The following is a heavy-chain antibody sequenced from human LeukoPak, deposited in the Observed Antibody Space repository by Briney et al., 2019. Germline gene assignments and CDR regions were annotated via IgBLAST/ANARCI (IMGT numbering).Heavy chain of an antibody. V-gene: IGHV4-34*01. CDR2: INHSGST. CDR1: GGSFSGYY. Sequence: SETLSLTCAVYGGSFSGYYWSWIRQPPGKGLEWIGEINHSGSTNYNPSLKSRVTISVDTSKNQFSLKLSSVTAADTAVYYCARPRGSYSWYAFDIWGQGTMVTVSS. CDR3: ARPRGSYSWYAFDI. D-gene: IGHD1-26*01. J-gene: IGHJ3*02.